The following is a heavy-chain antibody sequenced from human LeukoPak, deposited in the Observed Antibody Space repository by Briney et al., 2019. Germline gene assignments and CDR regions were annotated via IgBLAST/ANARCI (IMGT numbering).Heavy chain of an antibody. Sequence: GGSLRLSCAASGFNFSATYMTWIRQAPGKGLEWVSYISNRGIIINYADSVKGRFTISRDNSKKTLYLHLNSLRVEDAAVYYCAKDGYSSIPGFHFEYWGQGTPVTVSS. CDR2: ISNRGIII. CDR3: AKDGYSSIPGFHFEY. J-gene: IGHJ4*02. D-gene: IGHD6-13*01. CDR1: GFNFSATY. V-gene: IGHV3-11*01.